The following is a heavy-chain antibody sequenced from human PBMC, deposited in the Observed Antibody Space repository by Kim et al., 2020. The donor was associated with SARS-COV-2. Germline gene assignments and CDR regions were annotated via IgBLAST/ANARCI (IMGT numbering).Heavy chain of an antibody. J-gene: IGHJ4*02. V-gene: IGHV4-31*03. CDR3: ARGPVYPGYYDSSGYYYFDY. D-gene: IGHD3-22*01. CDR1: GGSISSGGYY. Sequence: SETLSLTCTVSGGSISSGGYYWSWIRQHPGKGLEWIGYIYYSGSTYYNPSLKSRVTISVDTSKNQFSLKLSSVTAADTAVYYCARGPVYPGYYDSSGYYYFDYWGQGTLVTVSS. CDR2: IYYSGST.